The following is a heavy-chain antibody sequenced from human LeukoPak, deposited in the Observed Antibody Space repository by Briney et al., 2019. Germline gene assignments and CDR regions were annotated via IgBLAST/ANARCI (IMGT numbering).Heavy chain of an antibody. CDR1: GFTFDDYA. V-gene: IGHV3-9*01. J-gene: IGHJ3*02. Sequence: HPGGSLRLSCAASGFTFDDYAMHWVRQAPGKGLEWVSGISWNSGSIGYADSVKGRFTISRDNAKNSLYLQMNSLRAEDTALYYCATGSYYYDSSGYYYGYDAFNIWGQGTMVTVSS. CDR3: ATGSYYYDSSGYYYGYDAFNI. CDR2: ISWNSGSI. D-gene: IGHD3-22*01.